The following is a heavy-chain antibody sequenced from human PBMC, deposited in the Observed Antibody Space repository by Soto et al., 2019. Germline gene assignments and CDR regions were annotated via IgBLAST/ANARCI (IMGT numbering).Heavy chain of an antibody. CDR2: IYYSGST. CDR3: ARIPPYCGGDCYYNWFDP. Sequence: SETLSLTCTVSGGSISSGGYYWSWIRQHPGKGLEWIGYIYYSGSTYYNPSLKSRVTISVDTSKNQFSLKLSSVTAADTAVYLCARIPPYCGGDCYYNWFDPWGQGTLVTVSS. CDR1: GGSISSGGYY. D-gene: IGHD2-21*01. V-gene: IGHV4-31*02. J-gene: IGHJ5*02.